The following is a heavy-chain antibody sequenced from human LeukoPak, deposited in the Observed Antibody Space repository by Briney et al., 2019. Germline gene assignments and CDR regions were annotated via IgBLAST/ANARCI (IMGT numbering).Heavy chain of an antibody. J-gene: IGHJ5*02. CDR1: GGSISSYY. Sequence: SETLSLTCTVAGGSISSYYWSWIRQPAGKGLEWIGRIYTSGSTNYNPSLKSRVTMSVDTSKNQFSLKLSSVTAADTAVYYCARDDYDSNWFDPWGQGTLVTVSS. D-gene: IGHD5-12*01. CDR3: ARDDYDSNWFDP. V-gene: IGHV4-4*07. CDR2: IYTSGST.